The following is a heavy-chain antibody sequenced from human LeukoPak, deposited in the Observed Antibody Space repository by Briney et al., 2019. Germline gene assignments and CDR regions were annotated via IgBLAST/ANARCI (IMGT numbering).Heavy chain of an antibody. J-gene: IGHJ3*02. Sequence: GGSLRLSCAASGLTFSSYAMSWVRQAPGKGLEWVSAITGSGAGTQYADSVKGRLTISRDNSKNTLYLQMNSLRAEDTAVYYCAKGQGAFDIWGQGTMVTVSS. CDR1: GLTFSSYA. V-gene: IGHV3-23*01. CDR2: ITGSGAGT. CDR3: AKGQGAFDI.